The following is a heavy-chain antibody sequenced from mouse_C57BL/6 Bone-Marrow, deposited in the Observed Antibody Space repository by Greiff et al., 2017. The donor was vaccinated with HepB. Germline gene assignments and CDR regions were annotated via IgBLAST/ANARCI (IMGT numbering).Heavy chain of an antibody. CDR2: IYPGDGDT. Sequence: QVQLQQSGPELVKPGASVKISCKASGYAFSSSWMNWVKQRPGKGLEWIGRIYPGDGDTNYNGKFKGKATLTADKSSSTAYMQLSSLTSEDSAVYFCARVITTDPHYFDYWGQGTTLTVSS. D-gene: IGHD1-1*01. J-gene: IGHJ2*01. V-gene: IGHV1-82*01. CDR3: ARVITTDPHYFDY. CDR1: GYAFSSSW.